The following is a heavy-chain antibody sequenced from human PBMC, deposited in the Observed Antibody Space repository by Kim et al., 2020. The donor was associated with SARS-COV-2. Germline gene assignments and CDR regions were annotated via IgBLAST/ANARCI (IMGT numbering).Heavy chain of an antibody. CDR2: ISAYNGNT. Sequence: ASVKVSCKASGYTFTSYGISWVRQAPGQGLEWMGWISAYNGNTNYAQKLQGRVTMTTDTSTSTAYMELRSLRSDDTAVYYCARFFAGDYEDYFDYWGQGTLVTVSS. J-gene: IGHJ4*02. D-gene: IGHD4-17*01. V-gene: IGHV1-18*01. CDR3: ARFFAGDYEDYFDY. CDR1: GYTFTSYG.